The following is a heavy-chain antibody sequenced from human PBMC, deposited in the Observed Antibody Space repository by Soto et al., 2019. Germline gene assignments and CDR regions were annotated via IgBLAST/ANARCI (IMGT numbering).Heavy chain of an antibody. J-gene: IGHJ6*02. V-gene: IGHV1-3*01. D-gene: IGHD3-3*01. CDR3: ARDKSYYDPLYPPYYYGMDV. CDR1: GYTFTSYA. Sequence: ASVKVSCKASGYTFTSYAMHWVRQAPGQRLEWMGWINAGNGNTKYSQKFQGRVTITRDTSASTAYMELSSLRSEDRAVYYCARDKSYYDPLYPPYYYGMDVWGQGTTVTVSS. CDR2: INAGNGNT.